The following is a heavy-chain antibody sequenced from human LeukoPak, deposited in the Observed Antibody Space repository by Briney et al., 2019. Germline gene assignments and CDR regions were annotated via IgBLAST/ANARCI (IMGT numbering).Heavy chain of an antibody. CDR2: IRSKANRYET. CDR3: TRIDNPDYGDYMNAFDI. V-gene: IGHV3-73*01. CDR1: GVTFSASA. J-gene: IGHJ3*02. D-gene: IGHD4-17*01. Sequence: GGSLRLSCAASGVTFSASAMHWVRQAAGKGGEWVGRIRSKANRYETVYAASVKGRFTISRDDSKNTAYLQMNSLKTEDTAVYYCTRIDNPDYGDYMNAFDIWGQGTMVTVSS.